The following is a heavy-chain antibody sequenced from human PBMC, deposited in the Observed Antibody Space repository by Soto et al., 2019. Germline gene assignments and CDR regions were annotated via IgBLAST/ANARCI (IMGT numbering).Heavy chain of an antibody. D-gene: IGHD1-7*01. CDR2: IYPGDSDT. J-gene: IGHJ6*02. V-gene: IGHV5-51*01. CDR3: ARRPPGTRYYYYGMDV. Sequence: PGESLKISCKGSGYSCTSYWIGWVRQLPGKRLEWMGIIYPGDSDTRYSPSFQRQVTISADKSISTSYLQWSSLKASDTDMYYCARRPPGTRYYYYGMDVWGQGTTVTVSS. CDR1: GYSCTSYW.